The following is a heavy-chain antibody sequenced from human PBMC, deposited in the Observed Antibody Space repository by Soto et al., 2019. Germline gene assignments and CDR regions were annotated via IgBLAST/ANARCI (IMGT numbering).Heavy chain of an antibody. CDR1: GFTFSSYW. CDR3: ARHSSGWEGGGYGMDV. V-gene: IGHV3-7*03. J-gene: IGHJ6*02. D-gene: IGHD6-19*01. CDR2: IKEDGSEK. Sequence: EVQLVESGGGLVQPGGSLRLSCAASGFTFSSYWMSWVRQAPGKGLEWVANIKEDGSEKYYVDSVKGRFTISRDNAKNSLYRQMNSLRAEDTAVYYCARHSSGWEGGGYGMDVWGQGTTVTVSS.